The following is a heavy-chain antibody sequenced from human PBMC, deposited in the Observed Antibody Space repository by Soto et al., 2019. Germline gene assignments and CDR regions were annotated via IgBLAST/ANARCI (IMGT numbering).Heavy chain of an antibody. Sequence: QVQLVQSGAEVKKPGASVKVSCKATGYSFTAFGLIWVRQAPGQGLEWMGWISGYNGDTNYAQNLQGRATMTTDTSTSTVSMELRSLKSDDTAVYYCARAEAYRSSWYAMDVWGQGTRVIVS. J-gene: IGHJ6*02. CDR1: GYSFTAFG. V-gene: IGHV1-18*01. D-gene: IGHD6-13*01. CDR3: ARAEAYRSSWYAMDV. CDR2: ISGYNGDT.